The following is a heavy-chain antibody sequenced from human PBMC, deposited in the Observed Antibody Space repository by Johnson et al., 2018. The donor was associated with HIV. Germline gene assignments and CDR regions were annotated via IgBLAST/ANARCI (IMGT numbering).Heavy chain of an antibody. CDR1: GFTFSSYA. CDR3: ATVWRNEGRHSFDV. Sequence: MQLVESGGGVVRPGGSLRLSCAASGFTFSSYAMSWVRQAPGKGLEWVSAISGSGGSTYYADSVKGRFTISRDNSKNTLYLQMNSLRVEDTALYFCATVWRNEGRHSFDVWGLGTMVTVSS. J-gene: IGHJ3*01. D-gene: IGHD1-1*01. V-gene: IGHV3-23*04. CDR2: ISGSGGST.